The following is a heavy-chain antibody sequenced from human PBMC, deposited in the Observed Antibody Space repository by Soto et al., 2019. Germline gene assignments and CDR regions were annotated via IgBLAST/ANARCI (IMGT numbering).Heavy chain of an antibody. CDR3: AIDYQQAADGMGYYYYRDV. D-gene: IGHD6-13*01. V-gene: IGHV3-21*01. Sequence: EVQLVASGGGLVKPGGSLSLSCAASGFTVSSYIMNWLRQAPGKGLEWVSSISSRSSYIYYADSVKGRFTISSDNVKNSLYLQMNSLRAEDTAVYYCAIDYQQAADGMGYYYYRDVWCKGTTVSVAS. J-gene: IGHJ6*03. CDR1: GFTVSSYI. CDR2: ISSRSSYI.